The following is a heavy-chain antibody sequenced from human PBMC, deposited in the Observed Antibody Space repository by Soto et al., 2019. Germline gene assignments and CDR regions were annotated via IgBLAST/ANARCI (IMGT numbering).Heavy chain of an antibody. V-gene: IGHV3-53*01. CDR1: GFTVSSNY. J-gene: IGHJ4*02. D-gene: IGHD5-12*01. Sequence: GGSLRLSCAAPGFTVSSNYMSWVRQAPGKGLEWVSVIYSSGSTYYADSVKGRFTISRDNSKNTLYLQMNSLRVEDTAVYYCARDSGYDYWGQGTLVTVSS. CDR3: ARDSGYDY. CDR2: IYSSGST.